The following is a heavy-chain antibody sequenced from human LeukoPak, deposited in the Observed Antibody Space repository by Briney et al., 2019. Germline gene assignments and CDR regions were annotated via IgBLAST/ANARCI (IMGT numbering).Heavy chain of an antibody. J-gene: IGHJ4*02. CDR2: ISSSGSTI. CDR3: ARDHGDDYIWGSYRYTSSDY. D-gene: IGHD3-16*02. Sequence: PGGSLRLSCAASGFTFSDYYMSWIRQAPGKGLEWVSYISSSGSTIYYADSVKGRFTISRDNAKNSLYLQMNSLRAEDTAVYYCARDHGDDYIWGSYRYTSSDYWGQGTLVTVSS. V-gene: IGHV3-11*04. CDR1: GFTFSDYY.